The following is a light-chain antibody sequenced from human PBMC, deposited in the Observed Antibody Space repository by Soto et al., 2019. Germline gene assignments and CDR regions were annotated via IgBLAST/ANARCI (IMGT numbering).Light chain of an antibody. CDR1: QSISSW. Sequence: DIQMTQSPPTLSASVGDRVTITCRASQSISSWLAWYQQKPGEAPKLLIYDASSLESGVPSRFSGSGSGTEFTLTISSLQPDDFATYYCQQYNSYSPLTFGGGTKVDIK. CDR2: DAS. J-gene: IGKJ4*01. CDR3: QQYNSYSPLT. V-gene: IGKV1-5*01.